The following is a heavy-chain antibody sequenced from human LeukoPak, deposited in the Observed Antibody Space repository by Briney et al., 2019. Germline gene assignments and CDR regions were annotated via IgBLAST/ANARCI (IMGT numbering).Heavy chain of an antibody. D-gene: IGHD3-22*01. J-gene: IGHJ4*02. Sequence: GSSVKVSCKASGGTFSSYAISWVRQAPGQGLEWMGRIIPILGIPKYAQKFQGRATITADKSTSTAYMELSSLRSEDTAVYYCARGHSVDSNPDYWGQGTLVTVSS. V-gene: IGHV1-69*04. CDR1: GGTFSSYA. CDR2: IIPILGIP. CDR3: ARGHSVDSNPDY.